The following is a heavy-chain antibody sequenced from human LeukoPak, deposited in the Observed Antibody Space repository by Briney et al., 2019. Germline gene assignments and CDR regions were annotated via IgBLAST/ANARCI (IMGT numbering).Heavy chain of an antibody. CDR1: GFTFSSYW. D-gene: IGHD2-15*01. CDR3: ATSTYCSGGSCYSRTFQY. J-gene: IGHJ4*02. Sequence: GGSLRLSCAASGFTFSSYWMHWVRQAPGKGLVWVSRINSDETSTSYADSVRGRFTISRDNAQKTLYLQMNSLRAEDTAVYYCATSTYCSGGSCYSRTFQYWGQGTLVTVSS. V-gene: IGHV3-74*01. CDR2: INSDETST.